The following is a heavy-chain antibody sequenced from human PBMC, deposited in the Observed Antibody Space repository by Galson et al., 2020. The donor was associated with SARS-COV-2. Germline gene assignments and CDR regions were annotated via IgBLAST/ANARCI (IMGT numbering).Heavy chain of an antibody. V-gene: IGHV4-34*01. CDR3: ARGTTGVNMSLVVIGLYYYMDV. J-gene: IGHJ6*03. CDR2: VNHSGST. Sequence: SETLSLTCAVYGGSFSGYYWSWIRQPPGKGLEWIGEVNHSGSTNYNPSLKSRVTISVDTSKNQLSLKLRSMTAADTAVYYCARGTTGVNMSLVVIGLYYYMDVWGKGTTVTVSS. D-gene: IGHD3-22*01. CDR1: GGSFSGYY.